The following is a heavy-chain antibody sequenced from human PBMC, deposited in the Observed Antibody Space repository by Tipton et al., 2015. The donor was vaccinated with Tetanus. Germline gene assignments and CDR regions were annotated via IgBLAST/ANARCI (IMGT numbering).Heavy chain of an antibody. CDR2: IYYSGST. CDR3: ARDYDSSENAFDI. J-gene: IGHJ3*02. D-gene: IGHD3-22*01. CDR1: GGSISSYY. V-gene: IGHV4-59*01. Sequence: TLSLTCTVSGGSISSYYWSWIRQPPGKGLEWIGYIYYSGSTNYNPSLKSRVTISVDTSKNQFSLKLSSVTAADTAVYYCARDYDSSENAFDIWGQGTMVTVSS.